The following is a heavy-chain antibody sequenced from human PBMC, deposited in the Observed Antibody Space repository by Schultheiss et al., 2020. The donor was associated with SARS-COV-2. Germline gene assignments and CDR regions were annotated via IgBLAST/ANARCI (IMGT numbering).Heavy chain of an antibody. V-gene: IGHV1-46*01. CDR2: INPSGGST. CDR1: GYNFRGYY. CDR3: ARGRKYYYYYGMDV. J-gene: IGHJ6*02. Sequence: ASVKVSCKASGYNFRGYYIHWVRQAPGQGLEWMGIINPSGGSTSYAQKFQGRVTITRNTSISTAYMELSSLRSEDTAVYYCARGRKYYYYYGMDVWGQGTTVTVSS.